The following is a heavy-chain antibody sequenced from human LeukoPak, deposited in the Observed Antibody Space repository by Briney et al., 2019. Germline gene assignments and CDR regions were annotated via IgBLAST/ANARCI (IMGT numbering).Heavy chain of an antibody. Sequence: GGSLRLSCAASGFTFDDYGMSWVRHAPGKGLEWVSGINWNGGSTGYADSVKGRFTISRDNAKNSLYLQMNSLRAEDTALYHCARRVGEQWLADYWGQGTLVTVSS. CDR1: GFTFDDYG. V-gene: IGHV3-20*01. J-gene: IGHJ4*02. D-gene: IGHD6-19*01. CDR3: ARRVGEQWLADY. CDR2: INWNGGST.